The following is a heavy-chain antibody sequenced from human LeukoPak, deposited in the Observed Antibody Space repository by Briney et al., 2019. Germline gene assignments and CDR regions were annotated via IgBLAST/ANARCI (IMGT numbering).Heavy chain of an antibody. CDR3: ARSQSGVFDV. J-gene: IGHJ3*01. CDR2: LNGDGTNI. CDR1: GFTFSNYW. V-gene: IGHV3-74*01. D-gene: IGHD2-8*01. Sequence: GGSLRLSCVASGFTFSNYWMQWVRQVPGKGLVWVSRLNGDGTNIIYADSVKGRFTISRDNAENTLYLQMNSLRAEDTALYYCARSQSGVFDVWGQGTMVTVSS.